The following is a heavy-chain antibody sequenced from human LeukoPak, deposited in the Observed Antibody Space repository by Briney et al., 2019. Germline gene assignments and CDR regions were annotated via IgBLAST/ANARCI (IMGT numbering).Heavy chain of an antibody. CDR3: ARGPSSDLRTGFFFGYFDD. V-gene: IGHV1-69*11. CDR1: GGTFSNDA. CDR2: VIPFLGTT. Sequence: ASVKVSCKASGGTFSNDAVSWVRQAPGEGLKWMGRVIPFLGTTNYAHNFQGRLTITADQDTQTAYMELRSLRSEDTAVYFCARGPSSDLRTGFFFGYFDDWGQGTLITVSS. J-gene: IGHJ4*02. D-gene: IGHD3/OR15-3a*01.